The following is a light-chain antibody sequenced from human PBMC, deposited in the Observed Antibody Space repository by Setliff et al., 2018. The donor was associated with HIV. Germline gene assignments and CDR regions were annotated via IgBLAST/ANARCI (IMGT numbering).Light chain of an antibody. CDR3: QQTYNSLALT. V-gene: IGKV1-39*01. Sequence: DIQMTQSPSSLSASVGDRVTITCRASQSISSFLNWYQQKPGKAPKLLIYAASALQSGVPSRFSGSGSGAHFTLTISSLQPEDSATYYCQQTYNSLALTFGGGTKV. CDR2: AAS. CDR1: QSISSF. J-gene: IGKJ4*01.